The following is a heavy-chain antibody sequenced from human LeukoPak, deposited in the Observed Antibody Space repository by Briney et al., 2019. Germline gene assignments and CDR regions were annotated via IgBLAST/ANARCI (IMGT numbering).Heavy chain of an antibody. CDR1: GGSFSGYY. CDR3: AAYSSRCFDY. J-gene: IGHJ4*02. Sequence: PSETLSLTCAVYGGSFSGYYWSWIRQPPGKGLEWIGEINHSGSTNYNPSLKSRVTISVDTSKNQFSLKLSSVTAADTAVYYCAAYSSRCFDYWGQGTLVTVSS. CDR2: INHSGST. D-gene: IGHD6-13*01. V-gene: IGHV4-34*01.